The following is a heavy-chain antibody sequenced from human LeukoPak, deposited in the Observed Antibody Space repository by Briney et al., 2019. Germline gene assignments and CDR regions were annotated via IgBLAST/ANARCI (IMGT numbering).Heavy chain of an antibody. CDR2: IYYSGST. Sequence: PSETLSLTCTVSGGSISSGDYYWSWIRQPPGKGLEWIGYIYYSGSTYCNPSLKSRVTISVDTSKNQFSLKLSSVTAADTAVYYCAGYRSSTSCYPLYYFDYWGQGTLVTVSS. CDR3: AGYRSSTSCYPLYYFDY. CDR1: GGSISSGDYY. D-gene: IGHD2-2*01. J-gene: IGHJ4*02. V-gene: IGHV4-30-4*08.